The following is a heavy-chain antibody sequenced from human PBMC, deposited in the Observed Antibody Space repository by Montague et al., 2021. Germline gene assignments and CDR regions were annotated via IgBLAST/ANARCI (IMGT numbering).Heavy chain of an antibody. CDR3: ARQGFYECGGFFL. Sequence: SETLSLTCRVSGDSINGWYWSWIRQPPGKGLEWIGSVFYSGATNYNPSLKSRVNMSADTSNNQVSLKVNSVTAADTAVYYCARQGFYECGGFFLWGLGTLVTVSS. D-gene: IGHD2-21*01. CDR2: VFYSGAT. CDR1: GDSINGWY. V-gene: IGHV4-59*01. J-gene: IGHJ4*02.